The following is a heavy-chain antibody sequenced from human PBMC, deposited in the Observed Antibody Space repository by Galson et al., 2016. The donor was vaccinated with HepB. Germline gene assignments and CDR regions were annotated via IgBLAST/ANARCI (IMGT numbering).Heavy chain of an antibody. CDR3: ARDMQYRFDS. J-gene: IGHJ4*02. V-gene: IGHV1-18*01. D-gene: IGHD2-8*01. CDR2: ISTHSGNT. Sequence: SVKVSCKASGYTFTTSGISWVRQAPGQGLEWMGWISTHSGNTKYAQKFQGGLTLTTDSSTTTAYMELRSLRFDDTALYYCARDMQYRFDSWGQGTLVTVSS. CDR1: GYTFTTSG.